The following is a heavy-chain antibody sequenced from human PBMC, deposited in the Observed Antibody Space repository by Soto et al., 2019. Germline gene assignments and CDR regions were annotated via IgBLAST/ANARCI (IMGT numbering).Heavy chain of an antibody. V-gene: IGHV1-46*01. D-gene: IGHD4-17*01. CDR2: INPSGGST. J-gene: IGHJ6*03. Sequence: ASVKVSCKASGYTFTSYYMHWVRQAPGQGLEWMGIINPSGGSTSYAQKFQGRVTMTRDTSTSTVYMELNSLRPEDTAVYFCAKGYGDYHYYYYYYMDVWGKGTTVTVSS. CDR3: AKGYGDYHYYYYYYMDV. CDR1: GYTFTSYY.